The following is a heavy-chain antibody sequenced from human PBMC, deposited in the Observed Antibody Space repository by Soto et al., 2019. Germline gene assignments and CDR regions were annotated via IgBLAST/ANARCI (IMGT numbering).Heavy chain of an antibody. D-gene: IGHD1-26*01. CDR3: VKDIVGATGDAFDI. J-gene: IGHJ3*02. V-gene: IGHV3-64D*09. CDR2: ISSNGGST. CDR1: GFTFSSYA. Sequence: GGSLRLSCSASGFTFSSYAMHWVRQAPGKGLEYVSAISSNGGSTYYADSVKGRFTISRDNSKNTLYLQRSSLRAEDTAVYYCVKDIVGATGDAFDIWGQGTMVTVSS.